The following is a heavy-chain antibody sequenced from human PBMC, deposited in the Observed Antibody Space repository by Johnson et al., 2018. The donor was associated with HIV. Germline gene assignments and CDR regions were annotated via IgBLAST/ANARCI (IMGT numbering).Heavy chain of an antibody. Sequence: QVHLVESGGGVVQPGRSLRLSCAASGFTFSSYGMHWVRQAPGKGLEWVAVIWYDGSNKFYADSVKGRFTISRDNSKNTFYLQMKSLRGYDTAVYYCAKDPTDVGAEWAFDVWGQGTMVTVSS. J-gene: IGHJ3*01. D-gene: IGHD3-10*01. CDR2: IWYDGSNK. CDR1: GFTFSSYG. CDR3: AKDPTDVGAEWAFDV. V-gene: IGHV3-33*06.